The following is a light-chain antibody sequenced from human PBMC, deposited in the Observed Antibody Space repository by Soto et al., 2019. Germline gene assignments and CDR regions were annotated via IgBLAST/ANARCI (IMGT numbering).Light chain of an antibody. Sequence: DIHITQWPTSLSASLLDIFTITCRASQGISNWLAWFQQKPGKAPKLLIYTASRLQSGVPSRFSGSGSGTDFTLTISSLQPEDFATYYCQQSYSTPDTFGGGTKVDIK. CDR2: TAS. V-gene: IGKV1-12*01. CDR3: QQSYSTPDT. J-gene: IGKJ4*01. CDR1: QGISNW.